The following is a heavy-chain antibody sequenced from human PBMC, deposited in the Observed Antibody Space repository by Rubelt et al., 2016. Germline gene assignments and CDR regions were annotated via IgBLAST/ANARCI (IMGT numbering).Heavy chain of an antibody. J-gene: IGHJ4*02. CDR2: ISASNGNT. CDR3: ARDLPPFRRYNWNFPLDY. CDR1: GYTFTSYG. D-gene: IGHD1-7*01. Sequence: QVQLVQSGAEVKKPGASVKVSCTASGYTFTSYGISWVRQAPGQGLTWMGWISASNGNTNYAQKLQGRVTMTTDTSTSTAYMELRSLRSDDTAVYYCARDLPPFRRYNWNFPLDYWGQGTLVTVSS. V-gene: IGHV1-18*01.